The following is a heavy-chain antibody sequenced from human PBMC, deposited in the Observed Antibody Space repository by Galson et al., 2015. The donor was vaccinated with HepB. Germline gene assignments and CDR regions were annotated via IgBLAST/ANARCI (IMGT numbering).Heavy chain of an antibody. CDR1: GGTFSSYA. CDR2: IIPIFGTA. D-gene: IGHD6-19*01. V-gene: IGHV1-69*13. J-gene: IGHJ3*02. Sequence: SVKVSCKASGGTFSSYAISWVRQAPGQGLEWMGGIIPIFGTANYAQKFQGRVTITADESTSTAYMELSSLRSEDTAVYYCARAPLGAVAADDAFDIWGQGTMVTVSS. CDR3: ARAPLGAVAADDAFDI.